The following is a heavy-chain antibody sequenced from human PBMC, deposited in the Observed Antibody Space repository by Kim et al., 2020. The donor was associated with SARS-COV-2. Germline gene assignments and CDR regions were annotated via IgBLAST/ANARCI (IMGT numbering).Heavy chain of an antibody. CDR1: GYTFTSYY. J-gene: IGHJ4*02. CDR2: INPSGGST. V-gene: IGHV1-46*01. CDR3: ARDIGGYDSSGGRSLGIDY. D-gene: IGHD3-22*01. Sequence: ASVKVSCKASGYTFTSYYMHWVRQAPGQGLEWMGIINPSGGSTSYAQKFQGRVTMTRDTSTSTVYMELSSLRSEDTAVYYCARDIGGYDSSGGRSLGIDYWGQGTLVTVSS.